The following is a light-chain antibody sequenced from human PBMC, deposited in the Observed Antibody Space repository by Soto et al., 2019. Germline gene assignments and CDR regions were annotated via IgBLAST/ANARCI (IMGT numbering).Light chain of an antibody. V-gene: IGKV3-20*01. J-gene: IGKJ4*01. CDR3: QQYGSSPLT. CDR2: DAS. Sequence: EIVLTQSPGTLSLSPGERATLSCWASQSVSSNYLAWYQQKPGQAPRLLIYDASSRATGIPDRFSGSGSGTDFTLTISRLEPEDFAVYYCQQYGSSPLTFGGGTKVDIK. CDR1: QSVSSNY.